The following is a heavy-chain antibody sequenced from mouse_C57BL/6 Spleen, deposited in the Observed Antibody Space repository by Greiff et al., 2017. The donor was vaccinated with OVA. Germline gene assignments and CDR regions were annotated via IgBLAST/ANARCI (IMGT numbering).Heavy chain of an antibody. J-gene: IGHJ1*03. CDR2: ISSSSSTI. CDR3: ARPLTGPDWYFDV. D-gene: IGHD4-1*01. V-gene: IGHV5-17*01. CDR1: GFTFSDYG. Sequence: EVKLMESGGGLVKPGGSLKLSCAASGFTFSDYGMHWVRQAPEKGLEWVAYISSSSSTIYYADTVKGRFTISRDNAKNTLFLQMTSLRSEDTAMYYCARPLTGPDWYFDVWGTGTTVTVSS.